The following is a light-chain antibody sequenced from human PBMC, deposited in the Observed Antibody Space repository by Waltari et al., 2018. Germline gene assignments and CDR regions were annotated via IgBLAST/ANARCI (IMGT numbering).Light chain of an antibody. Sequence: EIVLTQSPGPLSLSPGERATLSCRASQSVSSTYLTWYQQKPGQAPRLLIYGASSRATGIPDRFSGSGSGTDFTLTISRLEPEDFAVYYCQQYVSSFTFGPGTKVDIK. CDR2: GAS. CDR1: QSVSSTY. J-gene: IGKJ3*01. CDR3: QQYVSSFT. V-gene: IGKV3-20*01.